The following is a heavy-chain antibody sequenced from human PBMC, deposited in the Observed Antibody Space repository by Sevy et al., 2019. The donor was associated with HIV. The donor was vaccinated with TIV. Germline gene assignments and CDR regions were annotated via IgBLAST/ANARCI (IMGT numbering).Heavy chain of an antibody. Sequence: GGSLRLSCAASGFIFSDFYMSWVRQAPGKGLEWISYISSRGTTIYYADSVKGRFTISRDNAKNSLHLQMNSLTADDTAVYYCARDHVVVEPLANYGMDVWGQGTTVTVSS. CDR2: ISSRGTTI. CDR3: ARDHVVVEPLANYGMDV. J-gene: IGHJ6*02. V-gene: IGHV3-11*01. D-gene: IGHD2-2*01. CDR1: GFIFSDFY.